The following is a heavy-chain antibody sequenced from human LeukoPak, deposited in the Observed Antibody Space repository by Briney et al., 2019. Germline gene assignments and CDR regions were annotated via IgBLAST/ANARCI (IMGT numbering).Heavy chain of an antibody. J-gene: IGHJ3*02. CDR2: IKQDGSEK. CDR1: GFTFSSYW. Sequence: GGSLRLSCAASGFTFSSYWMSWVRQAPGKGLEWVANIKQDGSEKYYVDSVKGRFTISRDNAKNSLYLQMNSLRAEDTAVYYCARVITMIVVRRGCAFDIWGQGTMVTVSS. V-gene: IGHV3-7*01. CDR3: ARVITMIVVRRGCAFDI. D-gene: IGHD3-22*01.